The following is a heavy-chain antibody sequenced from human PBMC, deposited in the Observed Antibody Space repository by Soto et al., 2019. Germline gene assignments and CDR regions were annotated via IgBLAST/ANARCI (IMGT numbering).Heavy chain of an antibody. CDR1: GGSISSYY. J-gene: IGHJ3*01. CDR3: AIYYDTRGHPV. CDR2: IYYSGST. V-gene: IGHV4-59*12. Sequence: SETLSLTCTVSGGSISSYYWSWIWQPPGKGLEWIGYIYYSGSTNYNPSLKSRVTISVDTSKNQFSLKLNSVTAADTAVYYCAIYYDTRGHPVWGQGTMVTVSS. D-gene: IGHD3-22*01.